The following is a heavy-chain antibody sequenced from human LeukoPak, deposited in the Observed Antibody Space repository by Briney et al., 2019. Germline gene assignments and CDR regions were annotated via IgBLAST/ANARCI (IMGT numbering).Heavy chain of an antibody. CDR3: ARDYYDSSGNDY. Sequence: SETLSLTCTVSGGSISSSSYYWGWIRQPPGNGLEWIGSIYYSGSTYYNPSLKSRVTTSVDTSENQFSLKLNSVTAADTAVYYCARDYYDSSGNDYWGQGILVTVSS. V-gene: IGHV4-39*07. D-gene: IGHD3-22*01. CDR2: IYYSGST. J-gene: IGHJ4*02. CDR1: GGSISSSSYY.